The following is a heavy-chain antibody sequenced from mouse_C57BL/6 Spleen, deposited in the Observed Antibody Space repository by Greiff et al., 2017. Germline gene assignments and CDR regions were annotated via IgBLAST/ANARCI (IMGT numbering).Heavy chain of an antibody. J-gene: IGHJ2*01. Sequence: EVKLVESGEGLVKPGGSLKLSCAASGFTFSSYAMSWVRQTPEKRLEWVAYISSGGDYIYYADTVKGRFTISRDNARNTLYLQMSSLKSEDTAMYYCTRGGLYYGNYLDYWGQGTTLTVSS. CDR1: GFTFSSYA. CDR3: TRGGLYYGNYLDY. D-gene: IGHD2-1*01. V-gene: IGHV5-9-1*02. CDR2: ISSGGDYI.